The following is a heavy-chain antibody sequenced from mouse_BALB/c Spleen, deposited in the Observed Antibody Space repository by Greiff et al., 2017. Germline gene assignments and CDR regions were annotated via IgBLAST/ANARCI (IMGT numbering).Heavy chain of an antibody. J-gene: IGHJ4*01. Sequence: VQLVESGPGLVQPSQSLSITCTVSGFSLTSYGVHWVRQSPGKGLEWLGVIGSGGSTDYNAAFISRLSISKDNSKSQVFFKMNSLQANDTAIYYCARNYYGSSYYAMDYWGQGTSVTVSS. V-gene: IGHV2-2*02. CDR3: ARNYYGSSYYAMDY. CDR2: IGSGGST. CDR1: GFSLTSYG. D-gene: IGHD1-1*01.